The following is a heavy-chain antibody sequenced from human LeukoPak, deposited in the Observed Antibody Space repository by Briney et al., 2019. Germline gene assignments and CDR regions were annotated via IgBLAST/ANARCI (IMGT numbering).Heavy chain of an antibody. V-gene: IGHV4-4*07. CDR2: IYYTGTT. J-gene: IGHJ4*02. Sequence: PSETLSLTCTVSGGSISPYYWSWIRQPAGKGLEWIGRIYYTGTTDYNPSLKSRVSMSLDTSTKQFSLKLSSATAADTAVYYCARGLTAAVDRALDYWGQGTLATVSS. D-gene: IGHD6-13*01. CDR3: ARGLTAAVDRALDY. CDR1: GGSISPYY.